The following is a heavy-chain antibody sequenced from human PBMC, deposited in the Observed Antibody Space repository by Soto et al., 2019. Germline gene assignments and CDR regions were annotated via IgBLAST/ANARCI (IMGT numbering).Heavy chain of an antibody. Sequence: GDLRLYHADCGVRFSDYCRSCIRQAPGKGLEWVSYIRSSDNTRYYADSVKGRFTISRDNAKNSLYLQMNSLRAEDTAVYYCARGNALYDYWGQGILVNLSS. CDR3: ARGNALYDY. J-gene: IGHJ4*02. CDR2: IRSSDNTR. V-gene: IGHV3-11*01. D-gene: IGHD2-2*01. CDR1: GVRFSDYC.